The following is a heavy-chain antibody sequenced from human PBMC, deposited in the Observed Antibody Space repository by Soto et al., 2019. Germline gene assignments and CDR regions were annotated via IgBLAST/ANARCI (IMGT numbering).Heavy chain of an antibody. D-gene: IGHD2-2*01. J-gene: IGHJ6*02. CDR1: GFTFSSYG. CDR3: ARDGVNCSSTSCYERSFGGYYYYGMDV. Sequence: GESLKISCAASGFTFSSYGMHWVRQAPGKGLEWVAVIWYDGSNKYYADSVKGRFTISRDNSKNTLYLQMNSLRAEDTAVYYCARDGVNCSSTSCYERSFGGYYYYGMDVWGQGTTVTVSS. CDR2: IWYDGSNK. V-gene: IGHV3-33*01.